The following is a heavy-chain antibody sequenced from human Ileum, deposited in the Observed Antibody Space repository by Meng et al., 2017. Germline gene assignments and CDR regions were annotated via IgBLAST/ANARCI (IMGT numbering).Heavy chain of an antibody. Sequence: HLPESGPGLVKPSGTLSLTCAVSGGSISSGTWWSWVRQPPGKGLQWIGEFHPGSGATYNPSLKARVTISVDTSMQQFSLQLTSVTAADTAVYYCAKNGAYCLESWGQGTLVTVSS. D-gene: IGHD2-21*01. V-gene: IGHV4-4*02. J-gene: IGHJ4*02. CDR1: GGSISSGTW. CDR2: FHPGSGA. CDR3: AKNGAYCLES.